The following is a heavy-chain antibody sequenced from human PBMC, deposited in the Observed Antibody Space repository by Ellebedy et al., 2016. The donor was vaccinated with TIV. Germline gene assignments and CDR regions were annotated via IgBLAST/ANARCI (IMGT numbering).Heavy chain of an antibody. Sequence: ASVKVSCXASGYDFSIYGISWVRQPPGQGLEWVGWITVSSGKTDYAQKFQDRVTMTTDTVTRTAYLELKSLKSDDTAVYYCARTDLQSDYWGQGTLVTVSS. CDR3: ARTDLQSDY. V-gene: IGHV1-18*04. J-gene: IGHJ4*02. D-gene: IGHD5-24*01. CDR2: ITVSSGKT. CDR1: GYDFSIYG.